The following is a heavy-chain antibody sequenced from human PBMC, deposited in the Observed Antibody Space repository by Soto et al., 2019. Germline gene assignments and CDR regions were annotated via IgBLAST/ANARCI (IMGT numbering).Heavy chain of an antibody. V-gene: IGHV3-23*01. CDR2: ISGSGGST. Sequence: GGSLRLSCAASGFTFSSYAMSWVRQAPGKGLEWVSAISGSGGSTYYADSVKGRFTISRDNSKNTLYLQMNSLRAEDTAVYYCAKDSPSGFVVVPAASTNAFDYWGQGTLVTVSS. D-gene: IGHD2-2*01. CDR1: GFTFSSYA. J-gene: IGHJ4*02. CDR3: AKDSPSGFVVVPAASTNAFDY.